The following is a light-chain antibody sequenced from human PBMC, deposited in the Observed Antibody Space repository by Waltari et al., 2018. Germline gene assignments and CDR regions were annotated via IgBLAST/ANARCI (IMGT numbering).Light chain of an antibody. CDR2: HAS. CDR3: QQRANWPPLS. J-gene: IGKJ4*01. V-gene: IGKV3-11*01. Sequence: EIVLTQSPATLSLSPGERATLPCRASQSVSTFLAWNQQKPGKASRLFIYHASDRDTGIPARFSGRGSGTNFTLTISSLEPEDFAVYYCQQRANWPPLSFGGGTRVEIK. CDR1: QSVSTF.